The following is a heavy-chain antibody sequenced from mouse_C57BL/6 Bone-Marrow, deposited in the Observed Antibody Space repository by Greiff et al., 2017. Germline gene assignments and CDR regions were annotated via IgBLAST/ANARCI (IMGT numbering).Heavy chain of an antibody. V-gene: IGHV1-19*01. D-gene: IGHD2-13*01. CDR1: GYTFTDYY. Sequence: EVKLVESGPVLVKPGASVKMSCKASGYTFTDYYMNWVKQSHGKSLEWIGVINPYNGGTSYNQKFKGKATLTVDKSSSTAYMELNSLTSEDSEVYYCARGGLLTFAYWGQGTLVTVSA. CDR3: ARGGLLTFAY. J-gene: IGHJ3*01. CDR2: INPYNGGT.